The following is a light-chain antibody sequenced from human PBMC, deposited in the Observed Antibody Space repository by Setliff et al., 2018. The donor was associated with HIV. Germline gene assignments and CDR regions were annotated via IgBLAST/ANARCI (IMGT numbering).Light chain of an antibody. CDR3: CSYAGRDTLI. Sequence: QSALAQPASVSGSPGQSITISCTGTNSDVGSYNLVSWYQQHPGKAPKLMIYDVSTRPSGVSSRFSGSKSGNAASLTISGLQAEDEADYYCCSYAGRDTLIFGGGTQLTVL. CDR1: NSDVGSYNL. CDR2: DVS. J-gene: IGLJ2*01. V-gene: IGLV2-23*02.